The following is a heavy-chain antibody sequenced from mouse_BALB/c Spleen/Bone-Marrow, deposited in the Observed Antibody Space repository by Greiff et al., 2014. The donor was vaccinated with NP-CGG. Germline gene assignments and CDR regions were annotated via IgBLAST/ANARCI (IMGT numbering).Heavy chain of an antibody. CDR3: ARITTATGAMDY. V-gene: IGHV2-9*02. D-gene: IGHD1-2*01. Sequence: VKLVESGPGLVAPSQSLSITCTVSGFSLTNYGVHWVRQPPGKGLEWLGVIWAYGSTNYNSALMSRLSISKDNSKSQVFFKMNSLQTDDTAMYYCARITTATGAMDYWGQGTSVTVSS. CDR2: IWAYGST. J-gene: IGHJ4*01. CDR1: GFSLTNYG.